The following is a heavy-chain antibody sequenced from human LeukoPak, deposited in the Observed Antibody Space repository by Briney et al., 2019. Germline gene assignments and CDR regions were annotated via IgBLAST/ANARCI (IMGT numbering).Heavy chain of an antibody. CDR2: ISGSGGST. CDR1: GFTFNSFA. D-gene: IGHD6-19*01. CDR3: AKPIPRAVAGHAYLDY. V-gene: IGHV3-23*01. J-gene: IGHJ4*02. Sequence: GGSLRLSCAVSGFTFNSFAMSWVRQAPGKGLEWVSSISGSGGSTYYADYVKGRFTISRDNSKNTLYLQMNSLRAEDTAVYYCAKPIPRAVAGHAYLDYWGQGTLVTVSS.